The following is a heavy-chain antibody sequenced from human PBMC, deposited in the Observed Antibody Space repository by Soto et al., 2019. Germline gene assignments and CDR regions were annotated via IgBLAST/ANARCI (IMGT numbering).Heavy chain of an antibody. V-gene: IGHV1-2*02. CDR2: INPNSGGT. J-gene: IGHJ5*02. Sequence: ASVKVSCKAFGYTFTGYYMHWVRQAPRQGLEWMGWINPNSGGTNSAQKFQGRVTMTRDTSISTAYMELSSLTSDDTAVYYCARDLIGVSPWFDPWGQGTLVTVSS. CDR3: ARDLIGVSPWFDP. D-gene: IGHD2-8*01. CDR1: GYTFTGYY.